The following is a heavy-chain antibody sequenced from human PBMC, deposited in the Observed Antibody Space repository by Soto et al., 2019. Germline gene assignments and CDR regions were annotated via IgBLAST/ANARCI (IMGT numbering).Heavy chain of an antibody. J-gene: IGHJ5*01. CDR3: ARYGGQWLQRGGGVFDS. Sequence: QVQLQESGPGLVKPSGTLSLPYSVSGDSIRILNWWTRLRKSPVRWLEWIGDIFHSGATTYKPSLKSRVTKAADKSTKQFYQKLTSVTAADPDVYYCARYGGQWLQRGGGVFDSSGKGVRVIDSS. CDR2: IFHSGAT. CDR1: GDSIRILNW. D-gene: IGHD6-19*01. V-gene: IGHV4-4*02.